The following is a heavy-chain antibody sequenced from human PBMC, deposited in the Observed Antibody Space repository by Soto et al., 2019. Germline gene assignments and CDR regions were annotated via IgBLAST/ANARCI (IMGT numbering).Heavy chain of an antibody. V-gene: IGHV1-69*02. CDR2: IIPILGIA. CDR3: ARTYGSGSYYPHDY. D-gene: IGHD3-10*01. Sequence: QVQLVQSGAEVKKPGSSVKVSCKASGGTFSSYTISWVRQAPGQGLEWMGRIIPILGIANYAQKFQGRVTITADKSTSTAYMELSILRSEDTAVYYCARTYGSGSYYPHDYWGQGTLVTVSS. CDR1: GGTFSSYT. J-gene: IGHJ4*02.